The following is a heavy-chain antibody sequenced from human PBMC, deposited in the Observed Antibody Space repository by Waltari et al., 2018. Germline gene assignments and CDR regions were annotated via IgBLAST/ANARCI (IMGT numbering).Heavy chain of an antibody. V-gene: IGHV3-21*06. J-gene: IGHJ6*03. CDR1: GLSLSKSS. CDR2: SGRGDTYT. Sequence: EVQLVESGGGLVWPGGSLRLSCTGSGLSLSKSSMTWVRQIPGKGLEWGSSSGRGDTYTYYADSVRGRFTISRDDAKNSLYLQMDSLRGDDTATYYCAREDPADSYYYYMDVWGKGTPVTVSS. CDR3: AREDPADSYYYYMDV.